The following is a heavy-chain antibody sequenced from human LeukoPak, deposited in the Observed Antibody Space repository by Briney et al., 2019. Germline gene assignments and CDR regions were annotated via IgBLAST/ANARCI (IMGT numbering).Heavy chain of an antibody. Sequence: ASVKVSCKASGYTFTGYYMHWVRQAPGQGLEWMGWINPNSGGTNYAQKFQGRVTMTRDTSISTAYMELSRLRSDDTAVYYCARVPGSGWYQPGWPGRYNWFDPWGQGTLVTASS. J-gene: IGHJ5*02. D-gene: IGHD6-19*01. V-gene: IGHV1-2*02. CDR2: INPNSGGT. CDR3: ARVPGSGWYQPGWPGRYNWFDP. CDR1: GYTFTGYY.